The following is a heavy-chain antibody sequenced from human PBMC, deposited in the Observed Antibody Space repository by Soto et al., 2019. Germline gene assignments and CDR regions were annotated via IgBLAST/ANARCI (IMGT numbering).Heavy chain of an antibody. CDR1: GFTFSNYW. J-gene: IGHJ4*02. V-gene: IGHV3-74*01. CDR3: ARDGGGY. Sequence: EVQLVESGGGLVQPGGSLRLSCAASGFTFSNYWMHWVRRVPGEGLVWVSRINTDGRAANYADSVKGRFTVSRDNAKNTQYLQMNSLRAEDTAVYYCARDGGGYWGQGALVTVSS. CDR2: INTDGRAA. D-gene: IGHD2-15*01.